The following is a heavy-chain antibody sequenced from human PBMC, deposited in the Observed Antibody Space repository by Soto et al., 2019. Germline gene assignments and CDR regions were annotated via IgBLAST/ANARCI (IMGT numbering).Heavy chain of an antibody. V-gene: IGHV4-31*03. CDR3: ARVPSLFDDYVMFDH. CDR2: IDKSGRT. Sequence: QVQLQESGPGLVKPSQTLSLTCSVSGDSISSGGYFWSWIRQHPAKGLEWIGFIDKSGRTDYNPSLRSRITISLDMSKNQFSLMVTSVTPADTAVYYCARVPSLFDDYVMFDHWGQGTLVTVTS. D-gene: IGHD4-17*01. CDR1: GDSISSGGYF. J-gene: IGHJ4*02.